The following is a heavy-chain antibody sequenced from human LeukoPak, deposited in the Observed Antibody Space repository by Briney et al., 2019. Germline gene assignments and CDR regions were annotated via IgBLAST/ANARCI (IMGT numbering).Heavy chain of an antibody. Sequence: PGGSLRLSCAASGFTFGSYAMHWVRQAPGKGLEWVAVISYDGSNKYHADSVKGRFTISRDNSKNTLYLQMNSLRAEDTAVYYCASLAGWARAGELELRDYYYGMDVWGQGTTVTVSS. D-gene: IGHD1-7*01. J-gene: IGHJ6*02. CDR1: GFTFGSYA. CDR2: ISYDGSNK. CDR3: ASLAGWARAGELELRDYYYGMDV. V-gene: IGHV3-30-3*01.